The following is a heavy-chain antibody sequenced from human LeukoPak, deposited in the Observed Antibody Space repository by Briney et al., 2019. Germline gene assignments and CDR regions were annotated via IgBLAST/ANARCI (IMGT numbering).Heavy chain of an antibody. J-gene: IGHJ3*02. CDR1: GYTFTSYY. Sequence: ASVKVSCKASGYTFTSYYIHCVRQAPGQGLEWMGIINPSGGSTSYTQRFQGRVTMTRDTSTSTVYMELSSLTSEDTAVYYCARGLDAFDIWGQGTMVTVSS. CDR3: ARGLDAFDI. CDR2: INPSGGST. V-gene: IGHV1-46*01.